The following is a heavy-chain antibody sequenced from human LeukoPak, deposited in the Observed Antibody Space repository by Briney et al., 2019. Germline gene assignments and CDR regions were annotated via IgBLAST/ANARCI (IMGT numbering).Heavy chain of an antibody. J-gene: IGHJ4*02. CDR1: GFTFSTYA. CDR2: ISGSGGST. CDR3: ARDGYGGNSFDY. D-gene: IGHD4-23*01. Sequence: GGSLRLSCAASGFTFSTYAMNWVRQAPGKGLEWVSAISGSGGSTYYADSVKGRFTISRDNAKNSLYLQMNSLRAEDTAVYYCARDGYGGNSFDYWGQGTLVTVSS. V-gene: IGHV3-23*01.